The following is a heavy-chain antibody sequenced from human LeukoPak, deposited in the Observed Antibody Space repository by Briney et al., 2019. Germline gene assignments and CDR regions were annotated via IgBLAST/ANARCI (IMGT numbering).Heavy chain of an antibody. Sequence: ASVKVSCKASGYTFTSYDINWVRQATGQGLEWMGWMNPNSGNTGYAQKFQGRVTMTRNTSISTAYMELSSLRSEDTAVYYCARDHDIVVVPAANCWFDPWGQGTLVTVSS. CDR1: GYTFTSYD. J-gene: IGHJ5*02. D-gene: IGHD2-2*01. CDR3: ARDHDIVVVPAANCWFDP. V-gene: IGHV1-8*01. CDR2: MNPNSGNT.